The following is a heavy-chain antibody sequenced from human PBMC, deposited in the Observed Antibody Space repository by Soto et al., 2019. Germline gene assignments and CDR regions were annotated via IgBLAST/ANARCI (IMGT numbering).Heavy chain of an antibody. CDR3: AGLFPSNYSPRPLDF. J-gene: IGHJ4*02. CDR2: VKSDGTTA. Sequence: VGSLRLSCEASGFAFTSYWMHWVRQAPGKGLVWVAGVKSDGTTATYADSVRGRFTISRDNAKNTLYLHMNSLSAEDTAVYYCAGLFPSNYSPRPLDFWGQGTQVTFSS. V-gene: IGHV3-74*01. CDR1: GFAFTSYW. D-gene: IGHD4-4*01.